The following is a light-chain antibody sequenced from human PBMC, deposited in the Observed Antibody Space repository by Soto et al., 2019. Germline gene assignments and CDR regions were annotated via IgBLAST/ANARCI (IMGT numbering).Light chain of an antibody. Sequence: EVVMRQSPATLSASPGVGATLSCTASQGIGDTLAWYKHKPGQNPRLLIYDTSTRATGVPTRFSGSRSGAEFTLTINSLQSEDFAVYYCQPCYNWPLTFGGGTKVDIK. CDR1: QGIGDT. CDR2: DTS. V-gene: IGKV3-15*01. J-gene: IGKJ4*01. CDR3: QPCYNWPLT.